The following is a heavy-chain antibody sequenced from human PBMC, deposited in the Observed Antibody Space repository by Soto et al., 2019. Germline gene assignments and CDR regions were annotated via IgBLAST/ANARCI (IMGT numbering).Heavy chain of an antibody. CDR1: GFTVSNNY. CDR2: IYSSGTT. J-gene: IGHJ4*02. CDR3: AKAGTPSDFGEFSQ. V-gene: IGHV3-66*01. D-gene: IGHD3-10*01. Sequence: EVQLVESGGGLVQPGGSLRLSCAASGFTVSNNYMTWVRQAPGKGLEWVSIIYSSGTTYYADFVKGRFIISRDNSKNTLYLQMNRLRAEDTAVFYCAKAGTPSDFGEFSQWSQGTLVTVSS.